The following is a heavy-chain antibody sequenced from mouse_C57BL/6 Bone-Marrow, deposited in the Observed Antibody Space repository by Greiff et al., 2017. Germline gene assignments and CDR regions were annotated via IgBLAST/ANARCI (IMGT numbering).Heavy chain of an antibody. CDR2: IHPNSGST. V-gene: IGHV1-64*01. D-gene: IGHD2-3*01. CDR1: GYTFTSYW. Sequence: QVQLKQPGAELVQPGASVKLSCKASGYTFTSYWMHWVKQRPGQGLEWIGMIHPNSGSTNYNEKFKSKATLTVDKSSSPAYMQLSSLTSEDSAVYYCARRGYYDYWGQGTTLTVSS. CDR3: ARRGYYDY. J-gene: IGHJ2*01.